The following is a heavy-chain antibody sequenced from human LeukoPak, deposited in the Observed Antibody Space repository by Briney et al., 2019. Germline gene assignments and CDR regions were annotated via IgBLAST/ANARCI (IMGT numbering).Heavy chain of an antibody. D-gene: IGHD3-3*01. J-gene: IGHJ4*02. Sequence: PGGSLRLSCAASGFTFSSYGMHWVRQAPGKGLEWVAVISYDGSNKYYADSVKGRFTISRDNSKNTLYLQMNSLRAEDTAVYYCAKDIWSGYYPHYWGQGTLVTVSS. V-gene: IGHV3-30*18. CDR1: GFTFSSYG. CDR2: ISYDGSNK. CDR3: AKDIWSGYYPHY.